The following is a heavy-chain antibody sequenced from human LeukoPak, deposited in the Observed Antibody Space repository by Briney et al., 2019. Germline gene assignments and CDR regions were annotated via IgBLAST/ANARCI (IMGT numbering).Heavy chain of an antibody. J-gene: IGHJ4*02. D-gene: IGHD3-22*01. CDR2: VSGRGGST. CDR1: GFTFSSYA. Sequence: GGSLRLSCAASGFTFSSYAMSWVRQAPGKGLEWVSAVSGRGGSTYYADSVKGRFTISRDNSKNTLYLQMNRLRAEDTAVYYCAKENGTYYDSGGPDYWGQGTLVTVSS. CDR3: AKENGTYYDSGGPDY. V-gene: IGHV3-23*01.